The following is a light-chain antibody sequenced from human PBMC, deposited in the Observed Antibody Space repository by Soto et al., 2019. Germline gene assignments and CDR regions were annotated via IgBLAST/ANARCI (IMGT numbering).Light chain of an antibody. CDR2: KAS. J-gene: IGKJ1*01. CDR1: QSISSW. Sequence: DIQMTQSPSTLSACVGDRVTITCRASQSISSWLAWYQQRPGKAPKLLIYKASNLESGVPSRFSGSGSGTELTLTISSLHPDDFATYYCQQYYTYPWTFGPGTKVEIK. V-gene: IGKV1-5*03. CDR3: QQYYTYPWT.